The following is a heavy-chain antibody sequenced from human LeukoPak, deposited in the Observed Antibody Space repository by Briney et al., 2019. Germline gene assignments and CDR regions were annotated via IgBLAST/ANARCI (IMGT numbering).Heavy chain of an antibody. CDR2: IYYSGST. CDR3: ARDLWAVRPASLGVVFDY. CDR1: GGSISSSSYY. Sequence: SETLSLTCTVSGGSISSSSYYWGWIRQPPGKGLEWIGSIYYSGSTYYNPSLKSRVTISVDTSKNQFSLKLSSVTAADTAVYYCARDLWAVRPASLGVVFDYWGQGTLVTVSS. J-gene: IGHJ4*02. D-gene: IGHD3-3*01. V-gene: IGHV4-39*07.